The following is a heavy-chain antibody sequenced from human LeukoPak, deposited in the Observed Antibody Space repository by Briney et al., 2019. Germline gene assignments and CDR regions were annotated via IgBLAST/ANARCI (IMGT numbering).Heavy chain of an antibody. J-gene: IGHJ4*02. CDR1: GGTFSSYA. D-gene: IGHD4-17*01. CDR2: IIPIFGTA. V-gene: IGHV1-69*05. Sequence: GGSLRLSCAASGGTFSSYAISWVRQAPGQGLEWMGGIIPIFGTANYAQKFQGRVTITTDESTSTAYMELSSLRSEDTAVYYCARVPTTVTTWFDYWGQGTLVTVSS. CDR3: ARVPTTVTTWFDY.